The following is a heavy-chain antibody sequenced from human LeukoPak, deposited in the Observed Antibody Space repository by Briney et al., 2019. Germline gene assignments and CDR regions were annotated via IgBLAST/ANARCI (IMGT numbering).Heavy chain of an antibody. CDR1: GFTFDDYA. CDR3: AKDGSPNTAMVAGYFDY. J-gene: IGHJ4*02. CDR2: ISGNGGST. D-gene: IGHD5-18*01. V-gene: IGHV3-43*02. Sequence: GGSLRLSCAASGFTFDDYAMHWFRQAQGKGLDWVSLISGNGGSTYYADSVKGRFTISRDNSKNSLYLQMNSLRTEDTALYYCAKDGSPNTAMVAGYFDYWGQGTLVTVSS.